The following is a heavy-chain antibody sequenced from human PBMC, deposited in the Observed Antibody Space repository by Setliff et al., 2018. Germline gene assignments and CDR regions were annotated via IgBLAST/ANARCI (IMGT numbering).Heavy chain of an antibody. CDR2: IIPIFGTT. J-gene: IGHJ4*02. Sequence: VKVSCKASGGTFNNYLISWVRQAPGQGLEWMGGIIPIFGTTRYTQKFQGRLTFFMDESTNTAYMELSSLRSEDTAVYFCAREKKYSSSTSFFGSGFDFWGQGTLVTGLL. CDR1: GGTFNNYL. V-gene: IGHV1-69*05. D-gene: IGHD3-3*01. CDR3: AREKKYSSSTSFFGSGFDF.